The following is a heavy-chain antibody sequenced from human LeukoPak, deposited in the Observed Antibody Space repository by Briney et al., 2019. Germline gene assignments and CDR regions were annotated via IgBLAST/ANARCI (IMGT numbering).Heavy chain of an antibody. V-gene: IGHV4-39*01. CDR3: ARIKGSSWYWSDP. Sequence: SETLSLTCSVCGGSINCSTYLYPWIRQPPGKGLEWIGSTYYSGSTYNNPSLKSRVTISLDTSKNQFSLKLSSVTAADTAVYYCARIKGSSWYWSDPCGQGTLVTVSS. J-gene: IGHJ5*02. CDR1: GGSINCSTYL. D-gene: IGHD6-13*01. CDR2: TYYSGST.